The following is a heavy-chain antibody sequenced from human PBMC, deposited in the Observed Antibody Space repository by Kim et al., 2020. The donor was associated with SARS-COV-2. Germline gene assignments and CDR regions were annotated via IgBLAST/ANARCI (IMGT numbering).Heavy chain of an antibody. CDR3: ASMGSSGYYVDH. J-gene: IGHJ4*02. Sequence: GGSLRLSCAASGFTFSSYAMSWVRQAPGKGLEWVSRIGSGGGGTYYADSVRGRFTISRDNSKTTLYLQMNSLRAEDTAVYYCASMGSSGYYVDHWGQGTLVTVSS. V-gene: IGHV3-23*01. CDR1: GFTFSSYA. D-gene: IGHD3-22*01. CDR2: IGSGGGGT.